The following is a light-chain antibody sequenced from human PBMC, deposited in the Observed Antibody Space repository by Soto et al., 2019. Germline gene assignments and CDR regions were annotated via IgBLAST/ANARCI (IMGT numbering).Light chain of an antibody. CDR2: GAS. CDR3: QQDGSSPFT. J-gene: IGKJ3*01. CDR1: QSVRSSY. V-gene: IGKV3-20*01. Sequence: EIVLTQSPGTLSLSPGERATLSCRASQSVRSSYLAWYQQKPGQAPRLLIYGASSRATGIPDRFSGSGSGTDFTLTISRLEPEDFAVYHCQQDGSSPFTFGPGTKVDIK.